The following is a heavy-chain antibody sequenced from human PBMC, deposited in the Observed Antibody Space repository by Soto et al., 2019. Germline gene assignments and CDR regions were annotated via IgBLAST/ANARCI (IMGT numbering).Heavy chain of an antibody. Sequence: SETLSLTCEVHSGSFSGYYWTWIRQSPGKGLEWIAEINHTGSTNSNPSLRGRVTTSIDPSKNQFSLKLSSVTAADTAVYYCARDATHQGYCSGGSCYPSPFDPWGQGTLVTVSS. J-gene: IGHJ5*02. CDR2: INHTGST. CDR3: ARDATHQGYCSGGSCYPSPFDP. CDR1: SGSFSGYY. D-gene: IGHD2-15*01. V-gene: IGHV4-34*01.